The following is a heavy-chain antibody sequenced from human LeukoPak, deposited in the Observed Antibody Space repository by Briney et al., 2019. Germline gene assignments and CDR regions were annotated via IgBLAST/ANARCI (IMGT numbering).Heavy chain of an antibody. CDR1: GYTLTSYD. Sequence: ASVKVSCKASGYTLTSYDINWVRQATGQGLEWMGWMNPNSGNTGYAQKFQGRVTMTRNTSISTAYMELSSLRSEDTAVYYCARAVDYYDSSGYSSWFDPWGQGTLVTVSS. V-gene: IGHV1-8*01. J-gene: IGHJ5*02. CDR2: MNPNSGNT. CDR3: ARAVDYYDSSGYSSWFDP. D-gene: IGHD3-22*01.